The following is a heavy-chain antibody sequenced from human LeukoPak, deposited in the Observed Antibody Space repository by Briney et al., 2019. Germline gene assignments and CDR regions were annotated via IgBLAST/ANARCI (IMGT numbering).Heavy chain of an antibody. V-gene: IGHV1-46*01. J-gene: IGHJ3*02. CDR1: GYTFTSYY. D-gene: IGHD3-3*01. CDR3: ARADFVGAFDI. Sequence: ASVKVSCKASGYTFTSYYMHWVRQAPGQGLEWMGIINPSGGSTSYAQKFQGRVTMTRDMSTSTVYMELSSLRSEDTAVYYCARADFVGAFDIWGQGTMVTVSS. CDR2: INPSGGST.